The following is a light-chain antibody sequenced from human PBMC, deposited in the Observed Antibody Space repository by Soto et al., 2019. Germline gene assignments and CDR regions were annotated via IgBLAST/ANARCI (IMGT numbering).Light chain of an antibody. CDR3: QQSGSSPRYT. J-gene: IGKJ2*01. V-gene: IGKV3-20*01. Sequence: EIVLTQSPGTLSLSPGERATLSCRASQSVSSNYLAWYQQKPGQAPRLLIYGASIRATGIPDRFSGSGSGTDFTLTISRLEPEDFAVYYCQQSGSSPRYTFGQGNKLEIK. CDR2: GAS. CDR1: QSVSSNY.